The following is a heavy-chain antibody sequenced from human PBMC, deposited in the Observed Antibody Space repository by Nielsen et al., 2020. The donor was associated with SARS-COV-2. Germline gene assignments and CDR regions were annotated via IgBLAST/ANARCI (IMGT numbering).Heavy chain of an antibody. V-gene: IGHV3-33*01. D-gene: IGHD6-19*01. CDR1: GYTLTELS. CDR3: ARDSSGWYALTTYYYYGMDV. CDR2: IWYDGSNK. J-gene: IGHJ6*02. Sequence: SCKVSGYTLTELSMHWVRQAPGKGLEWVAVIWYDGSNKYYADSVKGRFTISRDNAKNSLYLQMNSLRAEDTAVYYCARDSSGWYALTTYYYYGMDVWGQGTTVTVSS.